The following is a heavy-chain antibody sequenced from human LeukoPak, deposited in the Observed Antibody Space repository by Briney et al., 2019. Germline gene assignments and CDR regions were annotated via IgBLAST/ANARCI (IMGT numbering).Heavy chain of an antibody. V-gene: IGHV1-2*02. D-gene: IGHD3-3*01. CDR2: MNPNSGGT. J-gene: IGHJ3*02. Sequence: ASVKVSCKASGYTFTSYDINWVRQATGQGLEWMGWMNPNSGGTNYAQKFQGRVTMTRDTSISTAYMELSRLRSDDTAVYYCARSRYDFWSRGAFDIWGQGTMVTVSS. CDR1: GYTFTSYD. CDR3: ARSRYDFWSRGAFDI.